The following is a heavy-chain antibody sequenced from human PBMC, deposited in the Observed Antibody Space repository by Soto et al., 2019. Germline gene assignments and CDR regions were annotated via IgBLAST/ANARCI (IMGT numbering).Heavy chain of an antibody. J-gene: IGHJ4*02. V-gene: IGHV3-11*01. D-gene: IGHD5-12*01. CDR1: GIKISDYY. CDR3: ASQNNRDGYKIDY. CDR2: ISTTGNTK. Sequence: GSLRLSCAASGIKISDYYMSWIRQVPGKGLEWLSYISTTGNTKYYLDSVKGRFTISRDNAKNSLYLEMNSLRAEDTAVYYCASQNNRDGYKIDYWGQGNLVTVSS.